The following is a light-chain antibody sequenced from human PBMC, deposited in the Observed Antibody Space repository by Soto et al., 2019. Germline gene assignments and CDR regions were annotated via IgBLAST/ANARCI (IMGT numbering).Light chain of an antibody. CDR2: AAS. CDR1: QGISSF. J-gene: IGKJ2*01. V-gene: IGKV1-9*01. CDR3: QQLNTHPYT. Sequence: DIQLTQSPSFLSAAVGDRVTLTCRASQGISSFLAWYQQKPWKAPKLLISAASTLQSGVPSRLSGSGSGTEFTLTISSLQTEDFATYYCQQLNTHPYTFGQGTQLEIK.